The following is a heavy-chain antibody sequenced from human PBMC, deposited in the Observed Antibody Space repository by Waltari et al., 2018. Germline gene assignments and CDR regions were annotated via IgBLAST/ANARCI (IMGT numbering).Heavy chain of an antibody. Sequence: QVQLQESGPGLVKPSETLSLTCTVSGGSISSYYRSWIRQPPGKGLEWIGYIYYSGSTNYNPSLKSRVTISVDTSKNQFSLKLSSVTAADTAVYYCARHGPRFSSSFMDVWGKGTTVTISS. CDR2: IYYSGST. CDR3: ARHGPRFSSSFMDV. V-gene: IGHV4-59*08. J-gene: IGHJ6*03. D-gene: IGHD6-6*01. CDR1: GGSISSYY.